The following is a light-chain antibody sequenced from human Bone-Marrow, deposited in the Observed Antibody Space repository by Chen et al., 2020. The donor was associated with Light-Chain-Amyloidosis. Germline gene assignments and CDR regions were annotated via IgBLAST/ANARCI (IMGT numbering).Light chain of an antibody. J-gene: IGLJ3*02. V-gene: IGLV2-11*01. CDR3: CSYAGSYTGV. Sequence: QSALTQPRSVSGSPGQSVTISCTGTSNDVGAYTYVSWYQNHPGKAPKLMIYDVSKRPSGVPDRFSLSKSGNTASLTISGLQAEDEADYFCCSYAGSYTGVFGGGTKLTVL. CDR2: DVS. CDR1: SNDVGAYTY.